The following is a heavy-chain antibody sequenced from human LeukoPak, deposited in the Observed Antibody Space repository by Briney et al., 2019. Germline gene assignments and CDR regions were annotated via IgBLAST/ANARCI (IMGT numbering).Heavy chain of an antibody. V-gene: IGHV3-30*18. CDR3: AKDLSFGLRYFDWGGLFDY. D-gene: IGHD3-9*01. CDR1: GFTFSSYG. J-gene: IGHJ4*02. Sequence: GGSLRLSCAASGFTFSSYGMHWVRQAPGKGLEWVAVISYDGSNKYYADSVKGRFTISRDNSKNTLYLQMNSLRAEDTAVHYCAKDLSFGLRYFDWGGLFDYWGQGTLATVSS. CDR2: ISYDGSNK.